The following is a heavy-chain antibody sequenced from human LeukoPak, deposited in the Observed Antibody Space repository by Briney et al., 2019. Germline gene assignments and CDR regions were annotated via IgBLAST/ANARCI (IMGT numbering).Heavy chain of an antibody. J-gene: IGHJ4*02. CDR2: IYSGGST. CDR3: ARVPTTVTTVYFDY. CDR1: GFTVSSNY. D-gene: IGHD4-17*01. V-gene: IGHV3-53*01. Sequence: GGSLRLSCAASGFTVSSNYMGWVRQGPGKGLEWVSVIYSGGSTYYADSVKGRFTISRDNSKNTLYLQMNSLRAEDTAVYYCARVPTTVTTVYFDYWGQGTLVTVSS.